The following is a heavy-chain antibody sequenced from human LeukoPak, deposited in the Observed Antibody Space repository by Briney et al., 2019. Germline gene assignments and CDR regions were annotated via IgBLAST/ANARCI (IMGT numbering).Heavy chain of an antibody. V-gene: IGHV3-23*01. J-gene: IGHJ4*02. CDR2: ISGSTGST. Sequence: PGGSLRLSCAASGFTFSNYAMNWVRQAPGKGLEWVSLISGSTGSTYYADSVKGRFSISRDNSKNTVYLQMNSLRAEGTAVYYCAKGSIDWYYFDYWGQGTLVTVSS. CDR1: GFTFSNYA. CDR3: AKGSIDWYYFDY. D-gene: IGHD3-9*01.